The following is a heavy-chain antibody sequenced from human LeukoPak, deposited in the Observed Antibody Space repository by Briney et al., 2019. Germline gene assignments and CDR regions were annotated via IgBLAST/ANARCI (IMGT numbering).Heavy chain of an antibody. CDR1: GFTFTSFA. V-gene: IGHV1-58*02. CDR3: AAGGGDSYYYDSSVP. D-gene: IGHD3-22*01. J-gene: IGHJ5*02. Sequence: ASVKVSCKASGFTFTSFAMQWVRQARGQRLEWIGWIVVGSGNTSYAQKFQERVTITRDMSTSTAYMELSSLRSEDTAVYYCAAGGGDSYYYDSSVPWGQGTLVTVSS. CDR2: IVVGSGNT.